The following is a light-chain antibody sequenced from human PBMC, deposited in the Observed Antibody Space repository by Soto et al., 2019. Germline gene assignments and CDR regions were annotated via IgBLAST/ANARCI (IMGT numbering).Light chain of an antibody. CDR2: DVS. CDR1: QSISNW. Sequence: DIQMTQSPSTLSASVGDTVTITCRASQSISNWLAWYQQKPGKAPTLLIYDVSRLESGVPSRFSGSGSGTEIPLTINGLQPGDFATYSCQQYDTYYTVGQGTTVDI. V-gene: IGKV1-5*01. J-gene: IGKJ2*01. CDR3: QQYDTYYT.